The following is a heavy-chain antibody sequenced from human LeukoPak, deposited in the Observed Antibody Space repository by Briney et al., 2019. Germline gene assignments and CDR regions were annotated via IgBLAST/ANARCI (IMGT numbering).Heavy chain of an antibody. CDR2: IYYSGST. Sequence: SETLSLTCTVSGGSISSGDYYWSWIRQPPGKGLEWIGYIYYSGSTYYNPSLKSRVTISVDTSKNQFSLKLSSVTAADTAVYYCARVLWYCSGGSCPDSDYWAREPWSPSPQ. CDR1: GGSISSGDYY. D-gene: IGHD2-15*01. V-gene: IGHV4-30-4*01. J-gene: IGHJ4*02. CDR3: ARVLWYCSGGSCPDSDY.